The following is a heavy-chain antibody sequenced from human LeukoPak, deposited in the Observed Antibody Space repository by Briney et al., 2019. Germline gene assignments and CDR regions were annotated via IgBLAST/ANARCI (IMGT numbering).Heavy chain of an antibody. CDR3: AADLVDCTNGVCYSFDY. D-gene: IGHD2-8*01. CDR2: IVVGSGNT. Sequence: AASVKVSCKASGFTFTSSAMQWVRQARGQRLEWIGWIVVGSGNTNYAQKFQERVTITRDMSTSTAYMELSSLRSEDTAVYYCAADLVDCTNGVCYSFDYWGQRTLVTVSS. V-gene: IGHV1-58*02. J-gene: IGHJ4*02. CDR1: GFTFTSSA.